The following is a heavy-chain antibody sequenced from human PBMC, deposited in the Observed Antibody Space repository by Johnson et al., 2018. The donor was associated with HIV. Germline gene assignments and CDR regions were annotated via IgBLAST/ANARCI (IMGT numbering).Heavy chain of an antibody. V-gene: IGHV3-9*01. CDR2: ISWNSGNI. CDR1: GFTLDDYA. CDR3: ARDLYSSLWRKDAFDI. Sequence: VKLVESGGVLEQPGRSLRLSCAASGFTLDDYAMHWVRQAPGKGLEWVSGISWNSGNIGYADSVTGRFTISRDNFKNSLYLQMNSLRAEDTAVYYCARDLYSSLWRKDAFDIWGQGTMVTVSS. D-gene: IGHD6-6*01. J-gene: IGHJ3*02.